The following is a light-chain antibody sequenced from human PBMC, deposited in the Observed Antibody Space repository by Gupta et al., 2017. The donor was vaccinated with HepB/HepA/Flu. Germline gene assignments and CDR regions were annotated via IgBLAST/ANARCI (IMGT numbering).Light chain of an antibody. V-gene: IGLV1-44*01. J-gene: IGLJ3*02. CDR3: GTWDDNLNGLWV. CDR1: TSNVGRNT. CDR2: SDH. Sequence: QSVPTHPPPASGTPGQTVTLSCSGSTSNVGRNTVSWYKQVPGTDPKLLIYSDHQRPAGVPDRFSGSRSGTSASLAISRLQSEDEANYDCGTWDDNLNGLWVFGGGTKVTVL.